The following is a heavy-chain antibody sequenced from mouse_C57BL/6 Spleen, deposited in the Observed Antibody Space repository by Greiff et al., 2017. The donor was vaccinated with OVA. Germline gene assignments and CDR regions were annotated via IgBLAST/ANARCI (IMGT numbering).Heavy chain of an antibody. CDR1: GFSLTSYA. CDR3: ARETYYGSSSYWYFDV. D-gene: IGHD1-1*01. J-gene: IGHJ1*03. V-gene: IGHV2-9-1*01. CDR2: IWTGGGT. Sequence: QVQLKESGPGLVAPSQSLSITCTVSGFSLTSYAISWVRQPPGKGLEWLGVIWTGGGTNYTSALKSRLSISKDNSKSQVFLKMNSLQTDDTARYYCARETYYGSSSYWYFDVWGTGTTVTVSS.